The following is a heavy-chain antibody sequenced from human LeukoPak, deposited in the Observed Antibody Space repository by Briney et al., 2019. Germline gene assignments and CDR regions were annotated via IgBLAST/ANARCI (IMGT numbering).Heavy chain of an antibody. Sequence: GGSLRLSCAASGFTFSSYTIHWVRQAPGKGLEWVALISDDGTNKYYVDSVKGRFTISRDNSKNTLYLQMNSLRAEDTAVYYCARAPLYSNYGDYWGQGTLVTVSS. CDR2: ISDDGTNK. D-gene: IGHD4-11*01. CDR1: GFTFSSYT. V-gene: IGHV3-30-3*01. CDR3: ARAPLYSNYGDY. J-gene: IGHJ4*02.